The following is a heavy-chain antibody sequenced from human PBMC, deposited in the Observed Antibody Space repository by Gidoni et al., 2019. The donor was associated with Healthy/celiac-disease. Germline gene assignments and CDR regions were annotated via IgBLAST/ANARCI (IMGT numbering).Heavy chain of an antibody. V-gene: IGHV3-33*01. Sequence: QVQLVESGGGVVQPGRSLRLSCAASGFTFSSYGMHWVRQAPGKGLEWVAVIWYDGSNKYYADSVKGRFTISRDNSKNTLYLQMNSLRAEDTAVYYCARREGDGTSGYWGQGTLVTVSS. J-gene: IGHJ4*02. CDR3: ARREGDGTSGY. CDR2: IWYDGSNK. CDR1: GFTFSSYG. D-gene: IGHD1-26*01.